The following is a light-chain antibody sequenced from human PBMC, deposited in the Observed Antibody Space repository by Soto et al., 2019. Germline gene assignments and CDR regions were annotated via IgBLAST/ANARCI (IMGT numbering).Light chain of an antibody. Sequence: MTQSPSSLSASVGDRVTITCRASQSISSYLNWYQQKPGQAPRLLIYGASTRATDIPARFSGSGSGTEFTLTISSLQSEDFAVYYCQQYNNWPLTFGGGTKVEIK. CDR1: QSISSY. J-gene: IGKJ4*01. CDR2: GAS. V-gene: IGKV3-15*01. CDR3: QQYNNWPLT.